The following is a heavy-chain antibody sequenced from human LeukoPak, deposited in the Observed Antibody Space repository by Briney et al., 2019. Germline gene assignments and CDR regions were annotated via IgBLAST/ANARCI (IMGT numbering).Heavy chain of an antibody. CDR3: TRDRRIRGVIVFDP. J-gene: IGHJ5*02. D-gene: IGHD3-10*01. CDR1: GGTFSSYV. V-gene: IGHV1-8*03. CDR2: INPDSGMA. Sequence: ASVKVSCKASGGTFSSYVISWVRQAPGQGLEWMGWINPDSGMAESAPKFQGRVTITRNTSINTAYMEMTSLTLEDTAVYYCTRDRRIRGVIVFDPWGQGTQVIVSS.